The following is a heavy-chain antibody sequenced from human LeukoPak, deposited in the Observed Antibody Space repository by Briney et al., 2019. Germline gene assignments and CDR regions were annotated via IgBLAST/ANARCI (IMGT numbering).Heavy chain of an antibody. D-gene: IGHD1-20*01. CDR3: AREPYRAYNWNDRDWFDP. Sequence: ASVKVSCEASGYTFTGYYMHWVRQAPGQGLEWMGWINPNSGGTNYAQKLQGRVTMTRDTSISTAYMELSRLRSDDTAVYYCAREPYRAYNWNDRDWFDPWGQGTLVTVSS. J-gene: IGHJ5*02. CDR2: INPNSGGT. CDR1: GYTFTGYY. V-gene: IGHV1-2*02.